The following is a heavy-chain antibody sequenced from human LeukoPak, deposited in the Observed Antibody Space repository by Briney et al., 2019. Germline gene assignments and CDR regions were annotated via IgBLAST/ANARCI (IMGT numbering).Heavy chain of an antibody. Sequence: SQTLSLTCTVSGVSISSGSYYWSWIRQPAGKGLEWIGRIHTSGNTNYNPSLKSRVTISIDTSKNQISLILSSVTAADTAVYFCARGQSGVRGANVPNLMGFDPWGQGTLVTVSS. CDR2: IHTSGNT. J-gene: IGHJ5*02. V-gene: IGHV4-61*02. CDR3: ARGQSGVRGANVPNLMGFDP. D-gene: IGHD3-10*01. CDR1: GVSISSGSYY.